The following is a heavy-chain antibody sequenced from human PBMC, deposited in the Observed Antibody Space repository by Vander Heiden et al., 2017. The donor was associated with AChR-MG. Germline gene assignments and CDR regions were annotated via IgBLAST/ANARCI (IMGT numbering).Heavy chain of an antibody. CDR3: ARDPPPGRTRKRPYYYYGMDV. D-gene: IGHD1-1*01. CDR2: IYTSGST. CDR1: GGSISSYY. J-gene: IGHJ6*02. V-gene: IGHV4-4*07. Sequence: QVQLQESGPGLVKPSETLSLTCTVSGGSISSYYWSWIRQPAGKGLEWIGRIYTSGSTNYNPSLKSRVTMSVDTSKNQFSLKLSSVTAADTAVYYCARDPPPGRTRKRPYYYYGMDVWGQGTTVTVSS.